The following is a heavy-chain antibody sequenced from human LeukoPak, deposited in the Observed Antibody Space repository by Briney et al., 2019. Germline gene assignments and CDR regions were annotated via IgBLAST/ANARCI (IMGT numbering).Heavy chain of an antibody. J-gene: IGHJ4*02. D-gene: IGHD1-1*01. Sequence: GGSLRLSCAASGFTFSSYSMNWVRQAPGKGLEWVAFMQYDGIDRFYGDSVKGRFTISRDNSKNTMYLQMNSLRPEDTAVYYCAKEKKLEPFDYWGQGTRVTVSS. CDR1: GFTFSSYS. CDR2: MQYDGIDR. CDR3: AKEKKLEPFDY. V-gene: IGHV3-30*02.